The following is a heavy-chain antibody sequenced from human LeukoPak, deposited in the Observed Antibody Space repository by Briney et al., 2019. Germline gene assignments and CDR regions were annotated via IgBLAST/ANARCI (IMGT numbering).Heavy chain of an antibody. CDR1: GFTFSSYA. J-gene: IGHJ6*02. CDR3: TKEPSYDILTGYYLYYYYYGMDV. CDR2: ISYDGSNK. V-gene: IGHV3-30-3*01. Sequence: PGRSLRLSCAASGFTFSSYAMHWVRQAPGKGLDWVAVISYDGSNKYYADSVKGRFTISRDNSKNTLYLQMNSLRAEDTAVFFCTKEPSYDILTGYYLYYYYYGMDVWGQGTTVTVSS. D-gene: IGHD3-9*01.